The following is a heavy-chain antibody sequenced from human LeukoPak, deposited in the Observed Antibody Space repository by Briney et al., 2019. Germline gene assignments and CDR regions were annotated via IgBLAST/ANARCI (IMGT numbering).Heavy chain of an antibody. V-gene: IGHV4-39*07. Sequence: SETLSLTCTVSGGSISSSSYYWGWIRQPPGKGLEWIGSIYYSGSTNYNPSLKSRVTISVDTSKNQFSLKLSSVTAADTAVYYCARRQYYYDSSGYYYAWFNYWGQGTLVTVSS. CDR2: IYYSGST. J-gene: IGHJ4*02. CDR3: ARRQYYYDSSGYYYAWFNY. CDR1: GGSISSSSYY. D-gene: IGHD3-22*01.